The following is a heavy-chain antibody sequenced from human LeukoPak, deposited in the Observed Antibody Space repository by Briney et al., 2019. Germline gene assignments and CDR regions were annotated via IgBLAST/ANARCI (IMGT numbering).Heavy chain of an antibody. V-gene: IGHV4-34*01. CDR3: ARGGYSGSYDY. J-gene: IGHJ4*02. Sequence: SETLSLTCAVYGGSFSGYYWSWIRQPPGKGLEWIGEINHSGSTNYNPSLKSRVTISVDTSKNQLSQKLSSVTAADTAVYYYARGGYSGSYDYWGQGTLVTVSS. CDR2: INHSGST. CDR1: GGSFSGYY. D-gene: IGHD1-26*01.